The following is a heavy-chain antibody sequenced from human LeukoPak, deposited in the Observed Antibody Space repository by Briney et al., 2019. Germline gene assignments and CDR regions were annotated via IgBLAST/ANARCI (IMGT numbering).Heavy chain of an antibody. CDR1: GFTFSSYA. V-gene: IGHV3-23*01. CDR2: ISGSGGST. CDR3: ARFSYYGMDV. D-gene: IGHD3-3*01. Sequence: GGSLRLSCAASGFTFSSYAMSWVRQASGKGLEWVSAISGSGGSTYYADSVKGRFTISRDNSKNTLYLQMNSLRAEDTAVYYCARFSYYGMDVWGQGTTVTVSS. J-gene: IGHJ6*02.